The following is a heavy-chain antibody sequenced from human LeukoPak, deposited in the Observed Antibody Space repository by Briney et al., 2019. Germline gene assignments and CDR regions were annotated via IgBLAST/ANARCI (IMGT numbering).Heavy chain of an antibody. CDR3: ARSGLIVVVPAATAEGYNWFDP. D-gene: IGHD2-2*01. V-gene: IGHV4-34*01. Sequence: PSETLSLTCAVYGGSFSGYYWSWIRQPPGKGLEWIGEINHSRSTNYNPSLKSRVTISVDTSKNRFSLKLSSVTAADTAVYYCARSGLIVVVPAATAEGYNWFDPWGQGTLVTVSS. CDR1: GGSFSGYY. CDR2: INHSRST. J-gene: IGHJ5*02.